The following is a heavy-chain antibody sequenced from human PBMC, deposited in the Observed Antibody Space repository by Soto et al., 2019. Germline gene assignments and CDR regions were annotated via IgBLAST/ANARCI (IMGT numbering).Heavy chain of an antibody. D-gene: IGHD4-17*01. V-gene: IGHV3-33*01. Sequence: QVQLVESGGGVVQPGRPLRLSCVASGFTFNRYGMHWVRQAPGKVREWVAVIWNDGSKQVYDDSVKGRFTISRDNSKNTLYLEMDSLRDEDTSVYYCARDDDYEANAIDLWGQGTLVTVSS. CDR1: GFTFNRYG. CDR3: ARDDDYEANAIDL. J-gene: IGHJ5*02. CDR2: IWNDGSKQ.